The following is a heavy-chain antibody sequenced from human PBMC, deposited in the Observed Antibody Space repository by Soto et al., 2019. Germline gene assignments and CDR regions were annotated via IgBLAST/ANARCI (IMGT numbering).Heavy chain of an antibody. V-gene: IGHV4-4*02. CDR1: DDSTRSRYW. D-gene: IGHD3-10*01. CDR3: VRGGHGSGSYLGSS. J-gene: IGHJ5*02. Sequence: SETLSLTCGVFDDSTRSRYWWTWLRRPPGRGLEWIGEVNQSGTSNYNPSLKSRVSISIDNSKNHFSLTMTSVTAADTAVYYCVRGGHGSGSYLGSSWGQGILVTVSS. CDR2: VNQSGTS.